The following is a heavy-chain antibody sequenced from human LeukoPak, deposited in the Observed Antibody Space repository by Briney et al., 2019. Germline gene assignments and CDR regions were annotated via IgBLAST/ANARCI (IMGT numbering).Heavy chain of an antibody. D-gene: IGHD3-22*01. J-gene: IGHJ4*02. CDR1: GFTFRSYD. CDR2: IGTAGEI. Sequence: GGSLRLSCAASGFTFRSYDMHWVRQATGKGLEWVSGIGTAGEIYYPGSVKGRFTISRDNSKNTLYLQMNSLRAEDTAMYYCAKDSAYYYDSSGYYYDWGQGTLVTVSS. V-gene: IGHV3-13*01. CDR3: AKDSAYYYDSSGYYYD.